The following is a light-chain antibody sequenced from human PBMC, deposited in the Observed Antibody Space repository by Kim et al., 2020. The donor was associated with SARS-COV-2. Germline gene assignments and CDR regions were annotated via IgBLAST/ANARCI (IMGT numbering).Light chain of an antibody. V-gene: IGLV2-11*03. J-gene: IGLJ3*02. CDR3: CSYAGSYTWV. Sequence: YALVSWYQQHPGKAPKLMICDVSNRPSGVPDRFSGSKSGNTASLTISGLQADDEADYYCCSYAGSYTWVFGGGTALTVL. CDR1: YAL. CDR2: DVS.